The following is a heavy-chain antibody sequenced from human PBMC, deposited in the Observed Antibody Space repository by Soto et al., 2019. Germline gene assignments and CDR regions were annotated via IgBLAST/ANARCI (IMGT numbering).Heavy chain of an antibody. D-gene: IGHD1-26*01. CDR3: ARVLPRADGTRDYHEDV. V-gene: IGHV1-8*01. CDR1: GYTFTSYD. CDR2: MNPSSGYT. J-gene: IGHJ6*03. Sequence: ASVKVSCKASGYTFTSYDINWVRQATGQGLEWMGWMNPSSGYTGYAQQFQGRVTLTRDISMSTAYMELNSLRYEDTAVYFCARVLPRADGTRDYHEDVWGKGTTDTVSS.